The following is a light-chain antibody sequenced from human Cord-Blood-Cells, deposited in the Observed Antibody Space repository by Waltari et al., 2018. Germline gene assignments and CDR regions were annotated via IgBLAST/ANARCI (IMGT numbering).Light chain of an antibody. CDR2: DVS. CDR1: SRDVGGYNY. J-gene: IGLJ2*01. Sequence: QSALTQPASVSGSPGQSITISCTGTSRDVGGYNYVSCYQQHPGKAPKLLSCDVSNLPSGVCYRFSGSKSGNTASLTISGLQAEDEADYYCSSYTSISTLVFGGGTKLTVL. V-gene: IGLV2-14*01. CDR3: SSYTSISTLV.